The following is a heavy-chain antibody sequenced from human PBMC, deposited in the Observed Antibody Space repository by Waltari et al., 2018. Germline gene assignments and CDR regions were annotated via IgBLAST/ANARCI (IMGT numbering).Heavy chain of an antibody. CDR1: GYSISSGYY. Sequence: QVQLQESGPGLVKPSETLSLTCAVSGYSISSGYYWGWIRQPPGKGLEWIGSIYHSGSTYYNPSLKSRVTISVDTSKNQFSLKLSSVTAADTAVYYCARRGSSSYLDYWGQGTLVTVSS. D-gene: IGHD1-26*01. CDR2: IYHSGST. V-gene: IGHV4-38-2*01. CDR3: ARRGSSSYLDY. J-gene: IGHJ4*02.